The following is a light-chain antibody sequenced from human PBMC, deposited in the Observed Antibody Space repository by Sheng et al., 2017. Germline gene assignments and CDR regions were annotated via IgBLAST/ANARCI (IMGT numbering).Light chain of an antibody. CDR1: SSNIGTNS. V-gene: IGLV1-44*01. CDR3: ATWDDSLNGRV. J-gene: IGLJ3*02. CDR2: SDD. Sequence: QSVVSQPPSASGTPGQRVTISCSGSSSNIGTNSVNWYQHLPGTAPKLLIYSDDERPSEVPDRFSGSKSGTSASLAISGLQSDDEADYYCATWDDSLNGRVFGGGTKVTVL.